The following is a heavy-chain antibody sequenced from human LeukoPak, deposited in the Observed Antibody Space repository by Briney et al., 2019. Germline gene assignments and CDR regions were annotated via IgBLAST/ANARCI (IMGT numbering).Heavy chain of an antibody. D-gene: IGHD3-22*01. V-gene: IGHV3-15*01. CDR3: VRAGHYDSSGYGGDY. J-gene: IGHJ4*02. CDR2: IKTKPDGGTT. Sequence: GGALRLSCAASGFTFSNAWMNWVRQAPGKGREWVGRIKTKPDGGTTDYTTPVKARFTISRDDSKNTLYLQMNSLKTEDTAVYYCVRAGHYDSSGYGGDYWGQGTLVTVSS. CDR1: GFTFSNAW.